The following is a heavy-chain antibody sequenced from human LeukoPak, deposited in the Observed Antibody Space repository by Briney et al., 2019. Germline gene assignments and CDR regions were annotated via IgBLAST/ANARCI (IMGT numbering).Heavy chain of an antibody. CDR1: GYSISSGYY. Sequence: SETLSLTCTVSGYSISSGYYWGWIWQPPGKGLEWIGSIYHSGSTYYNPSLKSRVTISVDTSKNQFSLKLSSVTAADTAVYYCARETYYYDSSGYPIDYWGQGTLVTVSS. CDR3: ARETYYYDSSGYPIDY. V-gene: IGHV4-38-2*02. J-gene: IGHJ4*02. D-gene: IGHD3-22*01. CDR2: IYHSGST.